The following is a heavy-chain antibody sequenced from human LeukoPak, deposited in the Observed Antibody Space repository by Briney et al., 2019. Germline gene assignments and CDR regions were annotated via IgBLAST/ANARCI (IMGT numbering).Heavy chain of an antibody. CDR3: ARRQHHDAFDI. J-gene: IGHJ3*02. CDR2: ISWNSGSI. D-gene: IGHD6-13*01. V-gene: IGHV3-9*03. Sequence: PGGSLRLSCAASGFTFDDYAMHWVRQAPGKGLEWVSGISWNSGSIGYADSVKGRFTISRDNAKNSLYLQMNSLRAEDMALYYCARRQHHDAFDIWGQGTMVTVSS. CDR1: GFTFDDYA.